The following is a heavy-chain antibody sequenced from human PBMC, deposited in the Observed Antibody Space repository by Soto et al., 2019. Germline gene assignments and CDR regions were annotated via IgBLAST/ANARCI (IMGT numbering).Heavy chain of an antibody. CDR1: GGSISSSSYY. J-gene: IGHJ4*02. CDR3: ARHLLQKPVNFDY. V-gene: IGHV4-39*01. D-gene: IGHD4-4*01. Sequence: PSETLSLTCTVSGGSISSSSYYWGWIRQPPGKGLEWIGSIYYSGSTYYNPSLKSRVTISVDTSKNQFSLKLSSVTAADAAVYYCARHLLQKPVNFDYWGQGILVTLAS. CDR2: IYYSGST.